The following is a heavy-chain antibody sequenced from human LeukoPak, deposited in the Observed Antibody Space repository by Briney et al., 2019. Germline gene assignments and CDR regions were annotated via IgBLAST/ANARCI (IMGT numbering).Heavy chain of an antibody. CDR3: ARVLGYCSSTSCYERAKNWFDP. Sequence: PSETLSLTCAVYGGSFSGYYWSWIRQPPGKGLEWIGEINHSGSTNYNPPLKSRVTISVDTSKNQFSLKLSSVTAADTAVYYCARVLGYCSSTSCYERAKNWFDPWGQGTPVTVSS. CDR1: GGSFSGYY. CDR2: INHSGST. D-gene: IGHD2-2*01. V-gene: IGHV4-34*01. J-gene: IGHJ5*02.